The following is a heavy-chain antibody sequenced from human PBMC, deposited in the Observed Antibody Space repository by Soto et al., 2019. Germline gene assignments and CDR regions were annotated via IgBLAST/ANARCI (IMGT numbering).Heavy chain of an antibody. CDR3: ARDLLSDSSSWYWFDP. D-gene: IGHD6-13*01. CDR1: GGTFSSYT. CDR2: IIPILGIA. V-gene: IGHV1-69*04. Sequence: SVKVSCKASGGTFSSYTISWVRQAPGQGLEWMGRIIPILGIANYAQKFQGRVTITADKSTSTAYMELSSLRSEDTAVYYCARDLLSDSSSWYWFDPWGQGTLVTVSS. J-gene: IGHJ5*02.